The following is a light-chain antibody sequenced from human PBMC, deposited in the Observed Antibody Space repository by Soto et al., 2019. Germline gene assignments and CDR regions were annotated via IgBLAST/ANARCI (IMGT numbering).Light chain of an antibody. CDR3: QSYDSSLSAHVV. V-gene: IGLV1-40*01. CDR2: GNN. Sequence: QAVVTQPPSVSGAPGQRVTISCTGSSSNIGAASDVHWYQQLPGTAPKLLIYGNNNRPSGVPDRFSASKSGTSASLAITGLQADDEADYYCQSYDSSLSAHVVFGGGTKLTVL. J-gene: IGLJ2*01. CDR1: SSNIGAASD.